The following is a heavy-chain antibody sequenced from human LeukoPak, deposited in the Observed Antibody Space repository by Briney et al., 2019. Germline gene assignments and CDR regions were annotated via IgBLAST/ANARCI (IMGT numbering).Heavy chain of an antibody. Sequence: PGGSLRLSCAASGFTFSTYWMNWVRQAPGKGLEWVANIKEDESETYYVDSVKGRFTISRDNAKNSLYLEMSSLRAEDTAVYYCARGQYGDYAWGRGTLVTVSS. CDR2: IKEDESET. D-gene: IGHD4-17*01. J-gene: IGHJ5*02. CDR1: GFTFSTYW. V-gene: IGHV3-7*03. CDR3: ARGQYGDYA.